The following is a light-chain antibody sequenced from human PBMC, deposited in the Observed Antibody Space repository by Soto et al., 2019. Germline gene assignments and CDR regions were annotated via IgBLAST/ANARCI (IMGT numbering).Light chain of an antibody. V-gene: IGLV2-23*01. CDR2: EDS. J-gene: IGLJ2*01. Sequence: QSALTQPASVSGSPGQSITISCTGTSSDVGSYKFVSWYQQHPGKVPKLMIYEDSKRPSGVSNRFSGSKSGNTASLTISGLQAEDEADYYCCSYATGTTSVVFGGGTKPPS. CDR3: CSYATGTTSVV. CDR1: SSDVGSYKF.